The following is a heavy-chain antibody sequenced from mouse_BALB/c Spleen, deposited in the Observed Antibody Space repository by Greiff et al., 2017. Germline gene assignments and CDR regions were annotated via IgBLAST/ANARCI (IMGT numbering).Heavy chain of an antibody. J-gene: IGHJ4*01. CDR3: ARKGVYYGYDGYYAMDY. V-gene: IGHV1S34*01. CDR2: ISCYNGAT. CDR1: GYSFTGYY. Sequence: LVKTGASVKISCKASGYSFTGYYMHWVKQSHGKSLEWIGYISCYNGATSYNQKFKGKATFTVDTSSSTAYMQFNSLTSEDSAVYYCARKGVYYGYDGYYAMDYWGQGTSVTVSS. D-gene: IGHD2-2*01.